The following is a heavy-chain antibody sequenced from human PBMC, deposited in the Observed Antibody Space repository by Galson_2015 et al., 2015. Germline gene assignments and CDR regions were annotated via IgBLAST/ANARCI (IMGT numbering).Heavy chain of an antibody. J-gene: IGHJ6*02. CDR1: GYTFTSYA. V-gene: IGHV1-3*01. CDR3: ARDRSITIFGGGMDV. Sequence: SVKVSCKASGYTFTSYAMHWVRQAPGQRLEWMGWINAGNGNTKYSQKFQGRVTITRDTSASTAYMELSSLRSEDTAVYYCARDRSITIFGGGMDVWGQGTTVTVSS. CDR2: INAGNGNT. D-gene: IGHD3-3*01.